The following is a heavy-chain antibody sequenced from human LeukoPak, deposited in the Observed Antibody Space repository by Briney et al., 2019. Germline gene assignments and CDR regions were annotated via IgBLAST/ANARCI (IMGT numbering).Heavy chain of an antibody. D-gene: IGHD3-22*01. CDR2: ISGSGGST. CDR3: ARAYGSSGYYQLPIDY. Sequence: GGSLRLSCAASGFTFSSYGMSWVRQAPGKGLEWVSAISGSGGSTYYADSVKGRFTISRDNSKNTLYLQMNSLRAEDTAVYSCARAYGSSGYYQLPIDYWGQGTLVTVSS. CDR1: GFTFSSYG. J-gene: IGHJ4*02. V-gene: IGHV3-23*01.